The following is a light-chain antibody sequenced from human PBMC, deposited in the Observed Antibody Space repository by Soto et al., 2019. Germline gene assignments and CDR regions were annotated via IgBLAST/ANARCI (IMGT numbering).Light chain of an antibody. CDR3: QKYGLQGT. CDR1: QTIRNY. CDR2: DAS. Sequence: DIQMTQSPSTXSAFVGDRVTITCRASQTIRNYLAWYQQKPGKAPDLLIYDASSLENEVPSRFSGSGFGTEFTLTISSLQPDDSATYYCQKYGLQGTFGQGTKVDIK. V-gene: IGKV1-5*01. J-gene: IGKJ1*01.